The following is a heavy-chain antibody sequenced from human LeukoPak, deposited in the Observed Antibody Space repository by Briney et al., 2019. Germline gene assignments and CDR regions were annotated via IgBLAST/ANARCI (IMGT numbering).Heavy chain of an antibody. D-gene: IGHD2-21*02. V-gene: IGHV1-2*02. Sequence: ASVKVSCKASGYTFTGYYMHWVRQAPGQGLEWMGWINPNSGGTNYAQKFQGRVTMTRDTSISTAYMELSRLRSDDTAVYYGARDFEVVTAIPWYFDYWGQGTLVTVSS. J-gene: IGHJ4*02. CDR1: GYTFTGYY. CDR3: ARDFEVVTAIPWYFDY. CDR2: INPNSGGT.